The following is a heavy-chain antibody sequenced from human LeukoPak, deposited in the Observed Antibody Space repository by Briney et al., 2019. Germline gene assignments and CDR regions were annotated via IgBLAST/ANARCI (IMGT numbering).Heavy chain of an antibody. D-gene: IGHD3/OR15-3a*01. J-gene: IGHJ4*02. CDR3: AKDRHPARTDGYYFDY. CDR1: AFTFRTYG. CDR2: ISYDANNK. Sequence: GTSLRLSCAVSAFTFRTYGMHWVRQAPGKGLEWVAMISYDANNKNYADSVKGRFTISRDNSKNTLFLQMDSLRPDDTAVYYCAKDRHPARTDGYYFDYWGQGTLVTVSS. V-gene: IGHV3-30*18.